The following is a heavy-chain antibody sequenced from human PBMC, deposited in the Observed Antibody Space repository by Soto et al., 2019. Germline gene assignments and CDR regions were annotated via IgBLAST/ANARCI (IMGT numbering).Heavy chain of an antibody. CDR3: TRDGQDSRSIPFDC. CDR1: GGTFSSYT. V-gene: IGHV1-69*04. CDR2: IIPSRGIA. Sequence: SVKVSCKASGGTFSSYTISWVRQAPGQGLEWMGRIIPSRGIATYAQTLQGRVTMTRDTSTSTVYMELSSLTSGDTAVYFCTRDGQDSRSIPFDCWGQGNLVTVSS. J-gene: IGHJ4*02. D-gene: IGHD6-6*01.